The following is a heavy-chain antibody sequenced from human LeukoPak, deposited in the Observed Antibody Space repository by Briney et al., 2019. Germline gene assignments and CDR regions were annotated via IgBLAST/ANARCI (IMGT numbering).Heavy chain of an antibody. CDR3: ARWVTFGGVIVNDF. V-gene: IGHV3-21*01. CDR2: ISSSSSYI. CDR1: GFTFSTYN. J-gene: IGHJ4*02. Sequence: PGGSLRLYCAASGFTFSTYNMNWVRQASGKGLEWVSSISSSSSYIYYADSVKGRFTISRDNAKNSLYLQMNSLRAEDTAVYYCARWVTFGGVIVNDFWGQGTLVTVSS. D-gene: IGHD3-16*02.